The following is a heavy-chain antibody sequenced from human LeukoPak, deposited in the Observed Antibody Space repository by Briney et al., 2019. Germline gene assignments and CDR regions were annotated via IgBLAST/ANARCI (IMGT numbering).Heavy chain of an antibody. D-gene: IGHD2-2*01. V-gene: IGHV1-69*13. CDR2: IIPIFGTA. J-gene: IGHJ5*02. CDR3: ARDPLRSSQRSWFDP. Sequence: SVKVSCKASGGTFSSYAISWVRQAPGQGLEWMGGIIPIFGTANYAQKFQGRVTITADESTSTAYMELSSLRSEDTAVYYCARDPLRSSQRSWFDPWGQGTLVTVSS. CDR1: GGTFSSYA.